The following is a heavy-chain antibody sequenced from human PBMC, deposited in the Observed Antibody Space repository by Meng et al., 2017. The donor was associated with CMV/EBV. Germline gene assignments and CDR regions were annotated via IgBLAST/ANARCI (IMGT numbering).Heavy chain of an antibody. CDR3: ARGMTTDYYYYGMDV. CDR2: INPNSGGT. J-gene: IGHJ6*02. V-gene: IGHV1-2*02. CDR1: GYTFTGYY. Sequence: ASVKVSCKASGYTFTGYYMHWVRQAPGQGLEWMGWINPNSGGTNYAQKFQGRVTMTRDTSISTAYMELSRPRSDDTAVYYCARGMTTDYYYYGMDVWGQGTTVTVSS. D-gene: IGHD4-11*01.